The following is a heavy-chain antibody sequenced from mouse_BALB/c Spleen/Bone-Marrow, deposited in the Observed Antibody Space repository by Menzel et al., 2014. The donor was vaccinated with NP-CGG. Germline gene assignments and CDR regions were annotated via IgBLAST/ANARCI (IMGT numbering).Heavy chain of an antibody. J-gene: IGHJ2*01. CDR3: ARGNYGNYVDYFDY. V-gene: IGHV5-6-3*01. D-gene: IGHD2-1*01. CDR1: GFTFSSYG. Sequence: EVKLVESGGGLVQPGGSLKLSCAASGFTFSSYGMSWVRQTPDKWLELVASINSNGGSTYYPDSVKGRFTISRDNAKNTLSLQMSSLKSEDTAMYYCARGNYGNYVDYFDYWGQGTTLTVSS. CDR2: INSNGGST.